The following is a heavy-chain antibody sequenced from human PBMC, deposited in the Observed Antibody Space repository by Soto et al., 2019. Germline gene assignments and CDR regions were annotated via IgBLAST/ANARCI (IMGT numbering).Heavy chain of an antibody. J-gene: IGHJ4*02. CDR2: INHSGST. D-gene: IGHD6-19*01. CDR3: ARKGVNRIAVAGTGGYFDD. CDR1: GGSFSGYY. V-gene: IGHV4-34*01. Sequence: QVQLQQWGAGLLKSSETLSLTCAVYGGSFSGYYWSWIRQPPGKGLEWIGEINHSGSTNYNPSLKSRVTISVDTSKHQFSLKLSSVTAADTAVYYCARKGVNRIAVAGTGGYFDDWGQGTLVTVSS.